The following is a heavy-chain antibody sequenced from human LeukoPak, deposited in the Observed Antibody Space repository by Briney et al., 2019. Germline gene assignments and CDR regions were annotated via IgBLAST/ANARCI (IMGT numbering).Heavy chain of an antibody. CDR3: ARDFSWTGDYYYYGMDV. J-gene: IGHJ6*02. V-gene: IGHV1-69*04. CDR2: IIPILGIA. Sequence: SVKVSCKASGGAFSSYAISWVRQDPGQGLEWMGRIIPILGIANYAQKFQGRVTITADKSTSTAYMELSSLRSEDTAVYYCARDFSWTGDYYYYGMDVWGQGTTVTVSS. CDR1: GGAFSSYA. D-gene: IGHD3/OR15-3a*01.